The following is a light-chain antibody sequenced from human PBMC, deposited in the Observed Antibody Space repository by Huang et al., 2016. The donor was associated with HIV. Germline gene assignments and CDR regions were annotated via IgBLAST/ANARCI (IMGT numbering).Light chain of an antibody. V-gene: IGKV3-11*01. CDR3: QQCSNWPFT. CDR1: KSVSTC. Sequence: IVLTQFPATLSLSPGTRATLSCRARKSVSTCLAWYHQKPGQAPRVLIYDASTRSTGCPARFSGSGSGTDFTLTISSLEPEDFAVYYCQQCSNWPFTFGPGTKVDIK. J-gene: IGKJ3*01. CDR2: DAS.